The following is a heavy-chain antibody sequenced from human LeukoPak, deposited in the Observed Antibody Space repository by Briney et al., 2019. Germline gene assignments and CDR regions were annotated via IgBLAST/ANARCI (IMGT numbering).Heavy chain of an antibody. CDR3: ARDLGDFWSGYYPLFWY. D-gene: IGHD3-3*01. CDR1: GFTFSSYS. Sequence: GGSLRLSCAASGFTFSSYSMNWVRQAPGKGLEWVSSISSSSSYIYYADSVKGRFTISRDNAKNSLYLQMNSLRAEDTAVYYCARDLGDFWSGYYPLFWYWGQGTLVTVSP. V-gene: IGHV3-21*01. J-gene: IGHJ4*02. CDR2: ISSSSSYI.